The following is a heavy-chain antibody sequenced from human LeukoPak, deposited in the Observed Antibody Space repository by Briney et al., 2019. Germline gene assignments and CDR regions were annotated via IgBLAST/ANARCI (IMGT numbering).Heavy chain of an antibody. J-gene: IGHJ6*03. CDR2: IYYSGST. V-gene: IGHV4-59*01. CDR1: GGSISYYY. D-gene: IGHD3-10*01. Sequence: PSETLSLTCTVSGGSISYYYWSWIRQPPGKGLEWIGYIYYSGSTNYNPSLKSRVTISIDTSKNQVSLKLSSVTAADTAVYYCARETIGSGSSWGYYYMDVWGKGTTVTVSS. CDR3: ARETIGSGSSWGYYYMDV.